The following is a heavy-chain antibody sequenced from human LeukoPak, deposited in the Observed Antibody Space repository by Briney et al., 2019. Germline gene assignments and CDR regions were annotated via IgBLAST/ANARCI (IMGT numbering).Heavy chain of an antibody. CDR1: GFSLSRFG. J-gene: IGHJ5*02. Sequence: GSLRLSCAASGFSLSRFGMHWVRQAPGKGLEWVAVMSSDGSNELYADSVKGRFSISRDNSKNTLYLQMNSLRAEDTAVYYCARDRNNWNYWVWFDPWGQGTLVTVSS. V-gene: IGHV3-30*03. CDR2: MSSDGSNE. CDR3: ARDRNNWNYWVWFDP. D-gene: IGHD1-7*01.